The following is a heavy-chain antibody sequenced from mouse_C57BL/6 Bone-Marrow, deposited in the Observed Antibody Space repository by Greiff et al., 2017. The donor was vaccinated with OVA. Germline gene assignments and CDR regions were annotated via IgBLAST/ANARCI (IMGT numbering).Heavy chain of an antibody. CDR3: ARSRQLRPAWFAY. CDR1: GYTFTDHT. J-gene: IGHJ3*01. Sequence: QVQLQQSGPELVKPGASVKISCKVSGYTFTDHTIHWMKQRPEQGLEWIGYIYPRDGSTKYNQKFKDKATLTADKSSSTAYMQLSSLTSEDSAVYYCARSRQLRPAWFAYWGQGTLVTVSA. V-gene: IGHV1-78*01. D-gene: IGHD3-2*02. CDR2: IYPRDGST.